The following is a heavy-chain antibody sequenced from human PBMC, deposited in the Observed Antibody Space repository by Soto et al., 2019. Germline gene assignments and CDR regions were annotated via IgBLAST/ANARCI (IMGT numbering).Heavy chain of an antibody. CDR3: ARDISSTCLFDY. CDR1: GFTFSSYW. V-gene: IGHV3-7*01. J-gene: IGHJ4*02. Sequence: WGSLRLSCGVSGFTFSSYWMSWVRQAPGTGLEWVATIKQDGSEKYYVDSVKGRFTISRDNAKNSLYLQMSSLRAEDTAVYYCARDISSTCLFDYWGQRTLVTVSS. CDR2: IKQDGSEK. D-gene: IGHD6-13*01.